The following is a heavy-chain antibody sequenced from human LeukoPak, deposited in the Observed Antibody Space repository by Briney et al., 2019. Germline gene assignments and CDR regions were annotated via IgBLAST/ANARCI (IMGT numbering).Heavy chain of an antibody. CDR2: IRYDGSNK. J-gene: IGHJ5*02. CDR3: ARSSAGSWGITIFGVAPRAAAGTS. V-gene: IGHV3-30*02. Sequence: GGSLRLSCAASGFTFSSYGMHWVRQAPGKGLEWVAFIRYDGSNKYYADSVKGRFTISRDNSKNTLYLQMNSLRAEDTAVYYCARSSAGSWGITIFGVAPRAAAGTSLGQGTLVTVSS. D-gene: IGHD3-3*01. CDR1: GFTFSSYG.